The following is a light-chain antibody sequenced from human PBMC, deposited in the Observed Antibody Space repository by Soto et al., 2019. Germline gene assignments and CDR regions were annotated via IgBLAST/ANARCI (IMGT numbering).Light chain of an antibody. CDR1: SSNIGAGYA. V-gene: IGLV1-40*01. CDR3: QSYDTSLTVL. Sequence: QSVLTQPPSVSGAPGQRVTISCTGSSSNIGAGYAVHWYRQLPGAAPKLLIYGNSNRPSGVPDRFSGSQSGTSASLAITGLQAEDEADYYWQSYDTSLTVLIGGGTQLTVL. J-gene: IGLJ2*01. CDR2: GNS.